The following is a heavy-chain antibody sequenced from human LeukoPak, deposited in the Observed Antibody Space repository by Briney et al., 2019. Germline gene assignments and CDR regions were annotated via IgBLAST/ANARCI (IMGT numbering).Heavy chain of an antibody. CDR1: GGSISSGDYY. Sequence: KASQTLSLTCTVSGGSISSGDYYWSWIRQPPGKGLEWIGYIYHSGSTYYNPSLKSRVTISVDTSKNQFSLKLSSVTAADTAVYYCARAPIGVVTFFDYWGQGTLVTVSS. D-gene: IGHD3-3*01. J-gene: IGHJ4*02. V-gene: IGHV4-30-4*08. CDR3: ARAPIGVVTFFDY. CDR2: IYHSGST.